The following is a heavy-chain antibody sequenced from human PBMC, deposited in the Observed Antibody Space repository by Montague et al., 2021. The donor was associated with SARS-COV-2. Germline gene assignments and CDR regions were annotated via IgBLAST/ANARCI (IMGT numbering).Heavy chain of an antibody. Sequence: SETLSLTCTVSGASISSSNYYWGWIRQPPGKGLEWIATIRYSGSTYYKPSLKSRLTISVDTSKNQFSLRLSSVTAADTAVYYCARGDFGVVIIPYYYYMDVWGQGTLVTVSS. CDR1: GASISSSNYY. J-gene: IGHJ6*03. CDR2: IRYSGST. V-gene: IGHV4-39*01. D-gene: IGHD3-3*01. CDR3: ARGDFGVVIIPYYYYMDV.